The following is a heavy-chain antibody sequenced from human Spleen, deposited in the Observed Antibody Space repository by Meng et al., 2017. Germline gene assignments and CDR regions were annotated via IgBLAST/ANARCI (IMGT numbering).Heavy chain of an antibody. Sequence: QVQLVQSGAEVKKPGASVKVSCKASGYTFTTYSIHWVRQAPGQRLEWMGWINSGNGNTKYSQKFQGRVTITRDTSASTAYMELSTLRSEDTAVYYCARDFTSGSSGDPWGQGTLVTVSS. CDR3: ARDFTSGSSGDP. CDR2: INSGNGNT. CDR1: GYTFTTYS. V-gene: IGHV1-3*01. J-gene: IGHJ5*02. D-gene: IGHD6-19*01.